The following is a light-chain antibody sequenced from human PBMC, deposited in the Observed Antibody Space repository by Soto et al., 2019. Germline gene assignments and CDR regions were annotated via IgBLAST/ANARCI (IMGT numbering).Light chain of an antibody. CDR2: DVN. Sequence: CTGTSSDVGGYNFVSWYQQHPGKVPKLMIFDVNRRPSGVSDRFSGSKSGNTASLTISGLQAEDEGDYYCCSYTSSSTHVFGSGTKVTVL. CDR3: CSYTSSSTHV. CDR1: SSDVGGYNF. V-gene: IGLV2-14*03. J-gene: IGLJ1*01.